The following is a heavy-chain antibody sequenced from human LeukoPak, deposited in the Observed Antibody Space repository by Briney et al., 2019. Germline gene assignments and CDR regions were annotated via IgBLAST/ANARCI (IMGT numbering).Heavy chain of an antibody. Sequence: GGSLRLSCAASGFTFSSYAMSWVRQAPGKGLEWVSAISGSGGSTYYADSVKGRFTISRDNSKNTLYLQMNSLRAEDTAVYYCAKDSSGCSSTSCLADTNWFDPWGQGTLVTVSS. CDR3: AKDSSGCSSTSCLADTNWFDP. D-gene: IGHD2-2*01. CDR1: GFTFSSYA. J-gene: IGHJ5*02. V-gene: IGHV3-23*01. CDR2: ISGSGGST.